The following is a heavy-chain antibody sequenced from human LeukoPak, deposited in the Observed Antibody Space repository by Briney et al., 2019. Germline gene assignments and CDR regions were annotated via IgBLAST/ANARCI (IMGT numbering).Heavy chain of an antibody. Sequence: PGGSLRLSCAASGFTFTRYGMSWVRLSPGKGLEWVAAISDGGGNTYYADSVKGRLTISRDNSQKTLYLQMNSLRVEDTAVYYCAKDRPRYYDSTGYGDAFDVWGQGTMVTVSS. CDR1: GFTFTRYG. CDR3: AKDRPRYYDSTGYGDAFDV. V-gene: IGHV3-23*01. CDR2: ISDGGGNT. D-gene: IGHD3-22*01. J-gene: IGHJ3*01.